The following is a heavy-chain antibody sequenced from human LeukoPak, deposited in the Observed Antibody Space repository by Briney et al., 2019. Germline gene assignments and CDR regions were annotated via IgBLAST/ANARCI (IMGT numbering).Heavy chain of an antibody. CDR1: GFTFSNYA. CDR2: ISYDGNKK. V-gene: IGHV3-30*18. CDR3: AKGGLEGTRHNMEV. J-gene: IGHJ6*02. D-gene: IGHD1/OR15-1a*01. Sequence: PGRSLRLSCAASGFTFSNYAIHWGRQAPGKGLEWVAVISYDGNKKYYADSVKGRFTISRDNSKNTLHLQMNSLRAEDTAIYYCAKGGLEGTRHNMEVWGQGTTVTVS.